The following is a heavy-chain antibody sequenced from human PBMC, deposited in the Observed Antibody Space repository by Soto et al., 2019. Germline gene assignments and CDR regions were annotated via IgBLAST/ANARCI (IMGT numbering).Heavy chain of an antibody. CDR2: IYYSGST. V-gene: IGHV4-59*01. CDR3: ARVVRDYDSSGYSSLYYFDY. CDR1: GGSISSYY. D-gene: IGHD3-22*01. J-gene: IGHJ4*02. Sequence: SETLSLTCTVSGGSISSYYWSWIRQPPGKGLEWIGYIYYSGSTNYNPSLKSRVTISVDTSKNQFSLKLSSVTAADTAVYYCARVVRDYDSSGYSSLYYFDYWGQGTLVTVSS.